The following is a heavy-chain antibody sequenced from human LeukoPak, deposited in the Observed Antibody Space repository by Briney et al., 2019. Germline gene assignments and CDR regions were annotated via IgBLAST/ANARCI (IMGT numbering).Heavy chain of an antibody. CDR2: ISAYNGNT. J-gene: IGHJ4*02. CDR3: ARDRLVVQTPPDY. V-gene: IGHV1-18*01. CDR1: GYIFSNFFSSYG. Sequence: ASVKVSCKASGYIFSNFFSSYGITWVRQAPGQGLEWMGWISAYNGNTNYAQKLQGRVTMTTDTSTSTAYMELRSLRSDDTAVYYCARDRLVVQTPPDYWGQGTLVTVSS. D-gene: IGHD2-15*01.